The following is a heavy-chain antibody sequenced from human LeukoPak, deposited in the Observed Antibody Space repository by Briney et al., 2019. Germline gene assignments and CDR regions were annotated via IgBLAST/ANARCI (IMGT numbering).Heavy chain of an antibody. CDR1: GGSISSSSYY. Sequence: SGTLSLTCTVPGGSISSSSYYWGWIRQPPGKGLEWIGSIYYSGSTYYNPSLKSRVTISVDTSKNQFSLKLSSVTAADTAVYYCARRGNILTGYYNWGQGTLVTVSS. V-gene: IGHV4-39*01. CDR3: ARRGNILTGYYN. J-gene: IGHJ4*02. CDR2: IYYSGST. D-gene: IGHD3-9*01.